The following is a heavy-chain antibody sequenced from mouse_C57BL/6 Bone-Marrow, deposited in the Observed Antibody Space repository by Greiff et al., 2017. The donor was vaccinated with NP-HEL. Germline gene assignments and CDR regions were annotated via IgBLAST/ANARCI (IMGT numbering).Heavy chain of an antibody. Sequence: VQLQQSGPELVKPGASVKIPCKASGYTFTDYNMDWVKQSHGKSLEWIGDINPNNGGTIYNQKFKGKATLTVDKSSSTAYMELRSLTSEDTAVYYCARGDYYGSSYVEYFDVWGTGTTVTVSS. CDR2: INPNNGGT. V-gene: IGHV1-18*01. CDR3: ARGDYYGSSYVEYFDV. J-gene: IGHJ1*03. CDR1: GYTFTDYN. D-gene: IGHD1-1*01.